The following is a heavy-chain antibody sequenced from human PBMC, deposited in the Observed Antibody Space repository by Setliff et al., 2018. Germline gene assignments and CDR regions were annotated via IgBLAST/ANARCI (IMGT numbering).Heavy chain of an antibody. Sequence: GGSLRLSCTASGFTFGDYAMSWVRQAPGKGLEWVGFIRSKAYGGTTGYAASVKGRFTISRDDSKSIAYLQMNSLKTEDTAVYYFYYDTSGYYYGDYWGQGTLVTVSS. CDR1: GFTFGDYA. V-gene: IGHV3-49*04. J-gene: IGHJ4*02. CDR3: YYDTSGYYYGDY. D-gene: IGHD3-22*01. CDR2: IRSKAYGGTT.